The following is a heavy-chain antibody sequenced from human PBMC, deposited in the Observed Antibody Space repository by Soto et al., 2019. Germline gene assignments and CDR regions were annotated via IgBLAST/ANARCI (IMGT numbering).Heavy chain of an antibody. CDR3: AKDQWGTMIVVVITTLRAFDI. D-gene: IGHD3-22*01. J-gene: IGHJ3*02. V-gene: IGHV5-51*01. Sequence: PGESLKICCKGSGYTFAAHWIAWVRQMPGKGLAWMGIIYPGDSDTRYSPSFQGQVTISADNSKNTLYLQMNSLRAEDTAVYYCAKDQWGTMIVVVITTLRAFDIWGQGTMVTVSS. CDR2: IYPGDSDT. CDR1: GYTFAAHW.